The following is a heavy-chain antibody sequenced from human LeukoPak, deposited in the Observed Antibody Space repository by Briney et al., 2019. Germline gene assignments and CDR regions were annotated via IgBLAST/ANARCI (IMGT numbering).Heavy chain of an antibody. J-gene: IGHJ4*02. CDR2: VYASGST. D-gene: IGHD3-22*01. CDR3: ATPDSSGYYYLY. CDR1: GGSISSGNYY. V-gene: IGHV4-61*02. Sequence: SETLSLTCTVSGGSISSGNYYWSWIRQPAGKGLEWIGRVYASGSTDYNPSLNSRVTISVDTSNNQFSLKLSSVTAADTAVYYCATPDSSGYYYLYWGQGTLVTVSS.